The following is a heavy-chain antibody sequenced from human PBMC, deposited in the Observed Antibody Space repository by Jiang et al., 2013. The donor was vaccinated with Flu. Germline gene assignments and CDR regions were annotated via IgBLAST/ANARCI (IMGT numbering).Heavy chain of an antibody. CDR2: INTDGTTT. CDR1: GFTFSNFW. Sequence: VQLVESGGGLVQPGGSLRLSCAASGFTFSNFWIHWVRQVPGKGLVWVSRINTDGTTTNYADSVRGRFTVSRDNAESTLYLQMNGLGAEDTAVYYCAGAPDCGGGQCYSHYYYGLHVWGPGDHGHRLL. V-gene: IGHV3-74*01. CDR3: AGAPDCGGGQCYSHYYYGLHV. D-gene: IGHD2-21*01. J-gene: IGHJ6*01.